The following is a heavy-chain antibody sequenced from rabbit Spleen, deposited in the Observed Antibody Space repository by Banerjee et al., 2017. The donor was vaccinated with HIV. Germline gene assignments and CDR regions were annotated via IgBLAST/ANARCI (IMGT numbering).Heavy chain of an antibody. D-gene: IGHD1-1*01. J-gene: IGHJ4*01. V-gene: IGHV1S45*01. CDR1: GFSFSTNYY. CDR3: VRDRYLNVNWLFGL. CDR2: IYTGSEST. Sequence: QEQLVESGGGLVQPEGSLTLTCTASGFSFSTNYYTCWVRQAPGKGLEWIGCIYTGSESTYYASWANGRFTISRTSSTTVTLQMTSLTAADTATYFCVRDRYLNVNWLFGLWGPGTLVTVS.